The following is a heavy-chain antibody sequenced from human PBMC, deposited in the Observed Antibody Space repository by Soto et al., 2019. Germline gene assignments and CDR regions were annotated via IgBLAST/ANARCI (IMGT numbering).Heavy chain of an antibody. D-gene: IGHD2-8*01. Sequence: QVQLVQSGAEMKQPGASVKVSCKTSGYAFSGYRLSWVRQGPGQGLEWMGWISGYNGNTDYAQKFQGRVTMTTDTSTSTAYMELRSLRSDDTAVYYCARDLGPPNWFGSWGQGTLVTVSS. CDR3: ARDLGPPNWFGS. J-gene: IGHJ5*01. CDR1: GYAFSGYR. V-gene: IGHV1-18*01. CDR2: ISGYNGNT.